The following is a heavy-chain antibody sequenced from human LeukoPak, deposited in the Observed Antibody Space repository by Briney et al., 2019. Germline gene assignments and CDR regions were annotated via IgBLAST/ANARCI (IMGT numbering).Heavy chain of an antibody. V-gene: IGHV1-2*02. Sequence: WASVKVSCKASGYTFTGYYMHWVRQAPGQGLEWMGWINPNSGGTNYAQKFQGRVTMTRDTSISTAYMELSRLRSDDTAVYYCARDRGATGSSSADYWGQGTLVTVSS. CDR1: GYTFTGYY. CDR2: INPNSGGT. CDR3: ARDRGATGSSSADY. J-gene: IGHJ4*02. D-gene: IGHD6-6*01.